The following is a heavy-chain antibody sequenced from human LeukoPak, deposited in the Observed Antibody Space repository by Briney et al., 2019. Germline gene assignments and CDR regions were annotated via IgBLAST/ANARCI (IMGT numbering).Heavy chain of an antibody. J-gene: IGHJ4*02. Sequence: SQTLSLTCTVSGGSISSGSYHWSWIRQPAGKGLEWIGRIYTSGSTNYNPSLKSRVTISVDTSKNQFSLKLSSVTAADTAVYYCAREEKVAAAGTWAVYFDYWGQGTLVTVSS. CDR3: AREEKVAAAGTWAVYFDY. CDR1: GGSISSGSYH. D-gene: IGHD6-13*01. CDR2: IYTSGST. V-gene: IGHV4-61*02.